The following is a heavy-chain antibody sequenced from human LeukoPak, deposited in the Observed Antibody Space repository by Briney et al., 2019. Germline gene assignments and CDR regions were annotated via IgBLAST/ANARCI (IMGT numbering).Heavy chain of an antibody. V-gene: IGHV4-34*01. CDR1: GGSFSGYY. Sequence: SETLSLTCAVYGGSFSGYYWSWIRQPPGKGLEWIGEINHSGSTNYNPSLKSRVTISVDTSKNQFSLKLSSVTAADTAVYYCARGLGSGYYYGDSDWFDPWGQGTLVTVSS. D-gene: IGHD3-22*01. J-gene: IGHJ5*02. CDR3: ARGLGSGYYYGDSDWFDP. CDR2: INHSGST.